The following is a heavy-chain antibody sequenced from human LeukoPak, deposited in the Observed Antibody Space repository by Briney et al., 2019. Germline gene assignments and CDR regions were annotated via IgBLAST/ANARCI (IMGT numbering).Heavy chain of an antibody. CDR1: GYTFTGYY. CDR2: INPNSGGT. V-gene: IGHV1-2*04. Sequence: GSVTVSCKASGYTFTGYYMNWVRQAPGQGLEWMGWINPNSGGTNYAQKLQGWVTMTRDTSISTAYMELTRLRSDDTAVYYCAREEIVVVPAAHEDYGMDVWGKGTTVTVSS. J-gene: IGHJ6*04. D-gene: IGHD2-2*01. CDR3: AREEIVVVPAAHEDYGMDV.